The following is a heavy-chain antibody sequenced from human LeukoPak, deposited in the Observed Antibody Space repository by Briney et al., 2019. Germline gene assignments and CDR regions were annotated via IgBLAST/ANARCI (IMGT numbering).Heavy chain of an antibody. CDR1: GFTFSSYW. CDR2: ISSSSSTI. CDR3: ARGIGNYYDSSGYYYYFDY. J-gene: IGHJ4*02. Sequence: GGSLRLSCAASGFTFSSYWMSWVRQAPGKGLEWVSYISSSSSTIYYADSVKGRFTISRDNAKNSLYLQMNSLRDEDTAVYYCARGIGNYYDSSGYYYYFDYWGQGTLVTVSS. D-gene: IGHD3-22*01. V-gene: IGHV3-48*02.